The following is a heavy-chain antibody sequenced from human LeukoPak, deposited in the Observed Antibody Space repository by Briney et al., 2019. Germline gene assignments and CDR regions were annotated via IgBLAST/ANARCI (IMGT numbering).Heavy chain of an antibody. J-gene: IGHJ4*02. CDR1: GFRFSSYA. D-gene: IGHD3-10*01. CDR2: ISKNADGI. CDR3: AKDLNYGFDY. V-gene: IGHV3-23*01. Sequence: GGSLRLSCAASGFRFSSYAMTWVRQAPGKGLEWVSSISKNADGIYYAASVKGRFTISRDNSRNTLYLQMDSLRVEDTAVYYCAKDLNYGFDYWGQGTLVTVSS.